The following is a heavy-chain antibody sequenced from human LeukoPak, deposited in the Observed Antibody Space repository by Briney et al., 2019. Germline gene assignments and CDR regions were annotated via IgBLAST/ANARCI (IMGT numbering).Heavy chain of an antibody. D-gene: IGHD5-12*01. CDR1: GFTFSSYE. CDR2: ISSSGSTI. Sequence: GESLRLSCAASGFTFSSYEMNWVRQAPGKGLEWVSYISSSGSTIYYADSVKGRFTISRDNAKNSLYLQMNSLRAEDTAVYYCARDLSSGYDGLRDYWGQGTLVTVSS. V-gene: IGHV3-48*03. CDR3: ARDLSSGYDGLRDY. J-gene: IGHJ4*02.